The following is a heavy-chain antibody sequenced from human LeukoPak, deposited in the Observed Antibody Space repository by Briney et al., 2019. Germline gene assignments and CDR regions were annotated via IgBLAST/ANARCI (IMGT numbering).Heavy chain of an antibody. Sequence: GASVKVSCKASGYTFITYSLGWVRQAPGQGLEWMGWISVNYGGTNYAQSFQDKVTLTRDTSTNTAYLELKSLRSDDTAIIYCATATQPRGYFLHWGQGTLVTVSS. CDR2: ISVNYGGT. CDR3: ATATQPRGYFLH. J-gene: IGHJ1*01. CDR1: GYTFITYS. D-gene: IGHD2-2*01. V-gene: IGHV1-18*01.